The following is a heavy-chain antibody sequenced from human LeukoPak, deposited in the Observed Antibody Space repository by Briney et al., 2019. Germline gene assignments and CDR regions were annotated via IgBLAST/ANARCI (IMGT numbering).Heavy chain of an antibody. CDR1: GFTFSNYA. V-gene: IGHV3-23*01. Sequence: GGPLRLSCAASGFTFSNYAMNWVRQAPGKGLEWVSSISFGGDDTYYTDSVKGRFTISRDNSKSTLLLQMNSLRAEDTAVYYCAKDAISMNGIWDAFDIWGQGTMITVSS. CDR3: AKDAISMNGIWDAFDI. J-gene: IGHJ3*02. D-gene: IGHD3-22*01. CDR2: ISFGGDDT.